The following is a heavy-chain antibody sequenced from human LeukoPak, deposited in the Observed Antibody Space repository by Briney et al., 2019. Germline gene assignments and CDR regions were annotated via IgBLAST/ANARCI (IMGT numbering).Heavy chain of an antibody. V-gene: IGHV3-23*01. D-gene: IGHD4-17*01. CDR3: ARFDYGDYEYYFDY. J-gene: IGHJ4*02. Sequence: QSGGSLRLSCAASGFTFSSYAMSWVRQAPGKGLEWVSAISGSGGSTYYADSVKGRFTISRDNSKNTLYLQMNSLRAEDTAVYYCARFDYGDYEYYFDYWGQGTLVTVSS. CDR1: GFTFSSYA. CDR2: ISGSGGST.